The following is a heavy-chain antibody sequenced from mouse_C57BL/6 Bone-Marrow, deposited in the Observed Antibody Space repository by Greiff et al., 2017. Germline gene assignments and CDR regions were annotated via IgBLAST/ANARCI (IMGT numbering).Heavy chain of an antibody. CDR1: GYTFTSYW. CDR2: IYPTSGRT. V-gene: IGHV1-55*01. CDR3: ARSGPLGRSFDY. D-gene: IGHD4-1*01. J-gene: IGHJ2*01. Sequence: VQLQQPGAELVKPGASVKMSCKASGYTFTSYWITWVKQRPGQGLEWIGDIYPTSGRTNYNEKFKSKAILTVDTSSNTAYMQLSSLTSEDSAVFCWARSGPLGRSFDYWGQGTTLTVSS.